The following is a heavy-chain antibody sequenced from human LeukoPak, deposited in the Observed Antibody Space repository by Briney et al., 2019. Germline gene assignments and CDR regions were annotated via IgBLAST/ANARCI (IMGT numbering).Heavy chain of an antibody. Sequence: ASVKVSCKASGYIFTGYHIHWVRQAPGQGLEWMGLINPNSGGTNYAQKFQGRISMTMDTPISTAYMELSRLSSDDTAVYYCARDLDTYYYDSSAYSSREDYWGQGTLVTVSS. V-gene: IGHV1-2*02. CDR3: ARDLDTYYYDSSAYSSREDY. J-gene: IGHJ4*02. CDR1: GYIFTGYH. D-gene: IGHD3-22*01. CDR2: INPNSGGT.